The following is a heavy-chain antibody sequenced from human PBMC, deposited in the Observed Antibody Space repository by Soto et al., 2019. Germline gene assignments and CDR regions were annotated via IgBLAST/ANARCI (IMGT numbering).Heavy chain of an antibody. Sequence: SETLSLTCAVYGLSFSGYYWSWIRQPPGKGLEWIGEINHSGSTNYNPSLKSRVTISVDTSKNQFSLKLSSVTAADTAVYYCARVLRGDYYDSSGYTPKYNWFDPWGQGTLVTVSS. CDR3: ARVLRGDYYDSSGYTPKYNWFDP. CDR2: INHSGST. CDR1: GLSFSGYY. J-gene: IGHJ5*02. D-gene: IGHD3-22*01. V-gene: IGHV4-34*01.